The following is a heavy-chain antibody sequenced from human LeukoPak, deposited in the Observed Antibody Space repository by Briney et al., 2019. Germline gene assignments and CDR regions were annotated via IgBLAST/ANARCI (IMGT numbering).Heavy chain of an antibody. CDR3: ARDLVLGSGSYGQ. V-gene: IGHV3-74*01. D-gene: IGHD3-10*01. Sequence: GSLRLSCAASGFTFSTYWMHWVRQAPGKGLVWVSRIHGDGTFTTSADSVKGRFTISRDNAQNMVYLQMNSLRVEDTAVYYCARDLVLGSGSYGQWGQGTLVTVSS. J-gene: IGHJ4*02. CDR1: GFTFSTYW. CDR2: IHGDGTFT.